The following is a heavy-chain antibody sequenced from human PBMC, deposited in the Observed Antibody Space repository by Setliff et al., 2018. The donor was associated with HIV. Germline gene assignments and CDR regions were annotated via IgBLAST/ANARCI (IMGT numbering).Heavy chain of an antibody. D-gene: IGHD2-2*01. CDR2: IYHSGSP. J-gene: IGHJ4*02. CDR3: ATRPTNCSSTSCFVY. Sequence: SETLSLTCTVSGGSVGSGSYYGSWIRQPPGRGLEWIGTIYHSGSPSYNPSLKSRITISLDTSKNHFSLRLTSVTAADTAVYYCATRPTNCSSTSCFVYWGQGALVTVSS. CDR1: GGSVGSGSYY. V-gene: IGHV4-39*02.